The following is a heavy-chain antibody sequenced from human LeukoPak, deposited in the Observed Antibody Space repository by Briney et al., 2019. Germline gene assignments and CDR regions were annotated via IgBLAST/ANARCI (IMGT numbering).Heavy chain of an antibody. CDR3: ARAAAAGLLFDY. CDR2: ISYDGSNK. CDR1: GFTFSSYA. Sequence: HPGGSLRLSCAASGFTFSSYAMHWVRQAPGKGLEWVAVISYDGSNKYYADSVKGRFTISRDNSKNTLYLQMNSLRAEDTAVYYCARAAAAGLLFDYWGQGTLVTVSS. D-gene: IGHD6-13*01. J-gene: IGHJ4*02. V-gene: IGHV3-30-3*01.